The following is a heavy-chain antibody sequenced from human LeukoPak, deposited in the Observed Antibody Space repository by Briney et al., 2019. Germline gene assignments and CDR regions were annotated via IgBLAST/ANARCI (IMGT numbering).Heavy chain of an antibody. CDR2: INHSGST. V-gene: IGHV4-34*01. Sequence: TSETLSLTCAVYGGSFSGYYWSWIRQPPGKGPEWIGEINHSGSTNYNPSLKSRVTISVDTSKNQFSLKLSSVTAADTAVYYCARGKPTVDTAMVGFDPWGQGTLVTVSS. D-gene: IGHD5-18*01. CDR3: ARGKPTVDTAMVGFDP. J-gene: IGHJ5*02. CDR1: GGSFSGYY.